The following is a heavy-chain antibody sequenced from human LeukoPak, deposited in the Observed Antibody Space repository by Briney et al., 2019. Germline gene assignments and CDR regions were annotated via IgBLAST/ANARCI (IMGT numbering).Heavy chain of an antibody. Sequence: ASVKVSCKASGYTFTSYYMHWLRQAPGQGLEWMGIINPSGGSTSYAQKFQGRVTMTRDTSTSTVYMELSSLRSEDTAVYYCTAEPVAFDIWGQGTMVTVSS. CDR3: TAEPVAFDI. J-gene: IGHJ3*02. D-gene: IGHD1-14*01. V-gene: IGHV1-46*01. CDR1: GYTFTSYY. CDR2: INPSGGST.